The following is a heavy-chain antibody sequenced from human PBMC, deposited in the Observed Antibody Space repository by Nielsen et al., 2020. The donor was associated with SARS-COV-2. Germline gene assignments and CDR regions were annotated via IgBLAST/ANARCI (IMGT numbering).Heavy chain of an antibody. V-gene: IGHV3-23*01. CDR2: ISGSGGST. D-gene: IGHD3-22*01. CDR3: AKALRNRYYYDSSGTGYFQH. CDR1: GFTFSSYA. J-gene: IGHJ1*01. Sequence: GESLKISCAASGFTFSSYAMSWVRQAPEKGLEWVSAISGSGGSTYYADSVKGRFTISRDNSKNTLYLQMNSLRAEDTAVYYCAKALRNRYYYDSSGTGYFQHWGQGTLVTVSS.